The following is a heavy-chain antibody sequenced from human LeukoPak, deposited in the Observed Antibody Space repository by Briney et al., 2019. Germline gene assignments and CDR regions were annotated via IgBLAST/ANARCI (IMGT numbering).Heavy chain of an antibody. CDR2: INHSGST. J-gene: IGHJ6*02. D-gene: IGHD2-2*01. CDR3: ARGRSTSCYARACLVYYYYGMDV. CDR1: GGSFSGYY. Sequence: NSSETLSLTCAVYGGSFSGYYWSWIRQPPGKGLEWIGEINHSGSTNYNPSLKSRVTISVDTSKNQFSLKLSSVTAADTAVYYCARGRSTSCYARACLVYYYYGMDVWGQGTTVTVSS. V-gene: IGHV4-34*01.